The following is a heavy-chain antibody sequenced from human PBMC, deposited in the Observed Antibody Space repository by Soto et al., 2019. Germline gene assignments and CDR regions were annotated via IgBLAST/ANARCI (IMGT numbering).Heavy chain of an antibody. CDR3: AREEGTELDF. D-gene: IGHD1-7*01. V-gene: IGHV1-2*02. CDR2: INPKNGGT. Sequence: QVRLVQSGAEVKKPGASVKVTCKPSGYTFTDAYMHWVRQAPGQGLEWLGWINPKNGGTNYAQKFQGRVTMTRDTSSSTAFMELSSLNSTGTAGYSCAREEGTELDFWGQGTVVTVSS. J-gene: IGHJ4*02. CDR1: GYTFTDAY.